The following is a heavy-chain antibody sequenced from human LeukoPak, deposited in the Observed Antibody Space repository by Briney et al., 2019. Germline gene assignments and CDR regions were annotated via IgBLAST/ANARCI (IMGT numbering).Heavy chain of an antibody. J-gene: IGHJ4*02. D-gene: IGHD6-19*01. Sequence: GGSLRLSCAASGFTFSSSAMSWVRQAPGKGLEWVSAISGSGGSTYYADSVKGRFTISRDNSKNTLYLQMNSLRAEDTAVYYCHTYSNGWYPFDYWGQGTLVTVSS. CDR2: ISGSGGST. V-gene: IGHV3-23*01. CDR1: GFTFSSSA. CDR3: HTYSNGWYPFDY.